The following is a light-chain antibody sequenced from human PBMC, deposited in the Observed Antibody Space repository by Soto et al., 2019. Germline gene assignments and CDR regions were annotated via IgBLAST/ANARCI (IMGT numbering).Light chain of an antibody. CDR2: TTS. J-gene: IGKJ1*01. CDR1: QGVRDW. CDR3: QQANSFPPTT. Sequence: DIQMTQSPSSVSAAVVDGFTITFRASQGVRDWVAWYQQKPGKAPKLLFSTTSTLEDGVPSRFSGSASGTEFTLTISSLQPEDFATYYCQQANSFPPTTFGQGTKV. V-gene: IGKV1-12*01.